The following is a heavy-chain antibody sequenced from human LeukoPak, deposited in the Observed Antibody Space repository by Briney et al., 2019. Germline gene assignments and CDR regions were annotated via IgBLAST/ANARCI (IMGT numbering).Heavy chain of an antibody. CDR2: VNTNTGNP. CDR1: GYTFTNYA. Sequence: GASVKVSCKASGYTFTNYAMNWVRQAPGQGLEWMGWVNTNTGNPTYAQGFTGRFVFSLDTSVSMAYLQISSLKAEDTAVYYCARTLSMVAGYFDYWGQGTLVTVSS. D-gene: IGHD3-10*01. V-gene: IGHV7-4-1*04. CDR3: ARTLSMVAGYFDY. J-gene: IGHJ4*02.